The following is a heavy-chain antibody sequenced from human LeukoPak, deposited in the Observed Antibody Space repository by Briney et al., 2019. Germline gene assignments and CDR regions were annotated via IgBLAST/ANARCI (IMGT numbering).Heavy chain of an antibody. V-gene: IGHV3-23*01. J-gene: IGHJ4*02. CDR1: GLTFSSYA. CDR3: AKDGRYFDY. Sequence: PGGSLRLSCAASGLTFSSYAMNWVRQASGKGLEWVSAISGSGGSTYYADSVKGRFTISRDNSKNTLYLQMNSLRAEDTAVYYCAKDGRYFDYWGQGTLVTVSS. CDR2: ISGSGGST.